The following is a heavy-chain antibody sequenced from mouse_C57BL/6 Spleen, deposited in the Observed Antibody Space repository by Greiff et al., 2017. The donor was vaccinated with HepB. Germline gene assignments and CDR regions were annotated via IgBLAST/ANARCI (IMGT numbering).Heavy chain of an antibody. CDR3: TTNYSGSSEAMDY. D-gene: IGHD1-1*01. Sequence: EVQLQQSGAELVRPGASVKLSCTASGFNIKDDYMHWVKQRPEQGLEWIGWIDPENGDTEYASKFQGKATITADTSSNTAYLQLSSLTSEDTAVYYCTTNYSGSSEAMDYWGQRTSVTVSS. CDR2: IDPENGDT. V-gene: IGHV14-4*01. J-gene: IGHJ4*01. CDR1: GFNIKDDY.